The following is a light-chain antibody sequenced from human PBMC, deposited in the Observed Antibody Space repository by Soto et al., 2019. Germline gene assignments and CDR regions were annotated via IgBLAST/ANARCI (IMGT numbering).Light chain of an antibody. J-gene: IGLJ1*01. CDR2: GNN. V-gene: IGLV1-40*01. CDR3: QSYATGLSVLYV. CDR1: SSNIGAGYD. Sequence: QAVVTQPPSVSGAPGQRVTISCTGISSNIGAGYDVHWYQQLPGTAPKLLIYGNNNRPSGVPDRFSGSKSGTSASLAVTGLQAEDEADYYCQSYATGLSVLYVFGTGTKLTVL.